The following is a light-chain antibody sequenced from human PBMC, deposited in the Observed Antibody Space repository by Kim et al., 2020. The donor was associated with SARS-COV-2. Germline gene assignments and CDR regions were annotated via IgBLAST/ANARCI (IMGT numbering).Light chain of an antibody. J-gene: IGLJ3*02. CDR1: SNNVGNQG. CDR2: RNN. Sequence: QAGLTQSPSVSKGLRQTTTLTCTGNSNNVGNQGAAWLQQHQGHPPKLLSYRNNNRPSGISGRFSASRSGNTASLTITGLQPEDEADYYCSAWDTSLSAWVFGGGTKLTVL. CDR3: SAWDTSLSAWV. V-gene: IGLV10-54*01.